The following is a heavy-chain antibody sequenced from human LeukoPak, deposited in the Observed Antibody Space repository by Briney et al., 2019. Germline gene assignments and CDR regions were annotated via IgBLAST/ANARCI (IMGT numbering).Heavy chain of an antibody. D-gene: IGHD5-24*01. CDR3: TRITIHGNSDY. Sequence: PETLSLTCTVSGDSMSYYYWSWIRQTPGKGLEWLGYMYYTGRTKYNPSLKSRVTFSLDMSKNQFSLKLDSVTAADTAMYYCTRITIHGNSDYWGQGTLVTVSS. CDR2: MYYTGRT. V-gene: IGHV4-59*01. CDR1: GDSMSYYY. J-gene: IGHJ4*02.